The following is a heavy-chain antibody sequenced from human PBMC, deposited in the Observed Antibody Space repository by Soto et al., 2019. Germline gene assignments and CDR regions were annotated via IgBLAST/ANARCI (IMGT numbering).Heavy chain of an antibody. CDR3: ARSYYDILTGPISWFDP. D-gene: IGHD3-9*01. CDR1: GGSISSYY. V-gene: IGHV4-59*01. Sequence: SETLSLTCTVSGGSISSYYWSWIRQPPGKGLEWIGYIYYSGSTNYNPSLKSRVTISVDTSKNQFSLKLSPVTAADTAVYYCARSYYDILTGPISWFDPWGQGTLVTVSS. CDR2: IYYSGST. J-gene: IGHJ5*02.